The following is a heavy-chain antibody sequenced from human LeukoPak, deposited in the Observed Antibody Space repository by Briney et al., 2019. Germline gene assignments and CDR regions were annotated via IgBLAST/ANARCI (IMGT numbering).Heavy chain of an antibody. CDR3: ASVATWGGY. CDR1: GFTFSTYE. CDR2: ISSSGSTI. V-gene: IGHV3-48*03. J-gene: IGHJ4*02. Sequence: PGGSLRLSCAASGFTFSTYEMNWVRQAPGKGLEWVSYISSSGSTIYYADSVKGRFSISRDNAKNSLYLQMNSLRAEDTAVYYCASVATWGGYWGQGTLVTVSS. D-gene: IGHD7-27*01.